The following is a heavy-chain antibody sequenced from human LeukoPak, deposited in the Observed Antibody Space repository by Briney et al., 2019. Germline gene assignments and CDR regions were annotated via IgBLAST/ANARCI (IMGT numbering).Heavy chain of an antibody. CDR2: ISYSGST. Sequence: SETLSLTCTVSGRSISSSTYYWGWLRQPPGKGLERIGSISYSGSTYYHPSLKSRVTISVDTSQNQLSLKLSSVTATDTAVYDCARQIFWSGYYSDYWGQGTLVTVSS. V-gene: IGHV4-39*01. D-gene: IGHD3-3*01. CDR1: GRSISSSTYY. CDR3: ARQIFWSGYYSDY. J-gene: IGHJ4*02.